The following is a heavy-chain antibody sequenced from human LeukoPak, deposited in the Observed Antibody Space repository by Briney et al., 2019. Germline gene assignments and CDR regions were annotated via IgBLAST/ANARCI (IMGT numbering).Heavy chain of an antibody. CDR1: GFTFTNAW. V-gene: IGHV3-15*01. CDR3: ITVYDSVAN. J-gene: IGHJ4*02. CDR2: IKSRHDGGTT. D-gene: IGHD5-12*01. Sequence: GGSLRLSCAASGFTFTNAWMDWVRQAPGKGLEWVGRIKSRHDGGTTDFAAPVKGRFTISRDDSKNTLYLHMNSLKTEDTAVYYCITVYDSVANWGRGTLVTVSS.